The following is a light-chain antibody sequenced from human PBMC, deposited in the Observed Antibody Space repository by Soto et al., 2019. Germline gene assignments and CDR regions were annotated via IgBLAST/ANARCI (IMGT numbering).Light chain of an antibody. V-gene: IGKV1-5*03. J-gene: IGKJ1*01. CDR3: QLYNSYSEA. CDR1: QTISSW. Sequence: DIQLTQSPSTLSGSVGDRVTITCRASQTISSWLAWYQQKPGKAPKLLIYKASTLKSGVPSRFSGSGSGTEFTLTISSLQPDDFATYYFQLYNSYSEAFGQGTKVDIK. CDR2: KAS.